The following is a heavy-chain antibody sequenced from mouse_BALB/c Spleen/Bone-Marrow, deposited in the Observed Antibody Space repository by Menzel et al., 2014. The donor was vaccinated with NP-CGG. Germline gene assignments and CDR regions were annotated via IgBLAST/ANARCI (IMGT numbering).Heavy chain of an antibody. V-gene: IGHV5-12-1*01. J-gene: IGHJ2*01. Sequence: EVKLEESGGGLVKPGGSLKLSCAASGFAFSSYDMSWVRQTPEKRLEWVTSIRSGGGSTYYPDTVKGRFTISRDNAKNTLYLQMSSLKSEDTAMYYCAREVLRDYFDYWGQGTTLTASS. D-gene: IGHD1-1*01. CDR1: GFAFSSYD. CDR2: IRSGGGST. CDR3: AREVLRDYFDY.